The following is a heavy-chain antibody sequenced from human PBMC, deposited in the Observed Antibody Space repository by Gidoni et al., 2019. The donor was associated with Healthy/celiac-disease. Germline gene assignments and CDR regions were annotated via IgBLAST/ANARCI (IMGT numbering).Heavy chain of an antibody. CDR2: IYHSGST. D-gene: IGHD3-10*01. CDR1: GGSISRGGYS. CDR3: ARVKSSYGSGSYVDY. J-gene: IGHJ4*02. Sequence: QLQLQESGSGLVKPSQTLSLTCAVPGGSISRGGYSWSWIRQPPGKGLEWIGYIYHSGSTYYNPSLKRRVTISVDRSKNQFSLQLSSVTAAATAVYYCARVKSSYGSGSYVDYWGQGTLVTVSS. V-gene: IGHV4-30-2*01.